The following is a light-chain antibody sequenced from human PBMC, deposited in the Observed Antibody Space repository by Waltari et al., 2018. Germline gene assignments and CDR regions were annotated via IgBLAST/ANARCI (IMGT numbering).Light chain of an antibody. CDR2: AAS. J-gene: IGKJ1*01. Sequence: AIHMTQSPSSLSASVGDRVTITCRASQDIRNDLGWYQQEPGEAPKLLIYAASNLQSGVPSKFSGSGSGTDFTLTISSLQPEGFATYYCLQDYKYPRTFGQGTKVEIK. V-gene: IGKV1-6*01. CDR1: QDIRND. CDR3: LQDYKYPRT.